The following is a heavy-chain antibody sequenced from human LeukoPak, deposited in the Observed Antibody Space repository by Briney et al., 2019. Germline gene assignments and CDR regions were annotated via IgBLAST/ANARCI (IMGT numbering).Heavy chain of an antibody. CDR2: IYNSGST. V-gene: IGHV4-4*08. Sequence: SETLSLTCTVSGDSFSYFYWSWIRQPPGKGLEWIGYIYNSGSTNYNPSLKSRVTISLDTSKNQFSLKLTSVTAADTAVYYCAREAGSYDSSGYYSLYYSFDYWGQGTLVTVSS. D-gene: IGHD3-22*01. J-gene: IGHJ4*02. CDR1: GDSFSYFY. CDR3: AREAGSYDSSGYYSLYYSFDY.